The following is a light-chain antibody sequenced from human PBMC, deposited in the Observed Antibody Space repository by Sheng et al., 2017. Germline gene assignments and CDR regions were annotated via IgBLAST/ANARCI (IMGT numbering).Light chain of an antibody. Sequence: EIVLTQSPATLSLSPGQRATLSCRASQSVSRALAWYQQKPGQAPRLLIYDASNRATGTPAGSLAVGRGQPSLSPSAALSLKILSVYYCQQRNTWPLTFGGGTKLEIK. J-gene: IGKJ4*01. V-gene: IGKV3-11*01. CDR2: DAS. CDR3: QQRNTWPLT. CDR1: QSVSRA.